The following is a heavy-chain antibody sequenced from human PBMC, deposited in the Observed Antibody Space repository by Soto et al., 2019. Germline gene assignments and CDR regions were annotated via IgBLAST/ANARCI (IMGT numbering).Heavy chain of an antibody. CDR1: GGSISSSNW. J-gene: IGHJ6*02. CDR2: IYHSGST. CDR3: ARGMSTVAITYYYYYYGMDV. V-gene: IGHV4-4*02. Sequence: QVQLQESGPGLVKPSGTLSLTCAVSGGSISSSNWWSWVRQPPGKGLEWIGEIYHSGSTNYNPSLKSRVTISVDKSKNQFSLKLSSVTAADTAVYYCARGMSTVAITYYYYYYGMDVWGQGTTVTVSS. D-gene: IGHD3-22*01.